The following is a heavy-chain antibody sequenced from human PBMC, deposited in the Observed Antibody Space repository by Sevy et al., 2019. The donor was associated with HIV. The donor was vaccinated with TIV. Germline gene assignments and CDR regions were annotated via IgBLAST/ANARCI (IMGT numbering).Heavy chain of an antibody. D-gene: IGHD3-22*01. J-gene: IGHJ4*02. CDR2: ISYDGSNK. CDR1: GFTFSSYA. CDR3: ARDGDSSGYSSFDY. Sequence: GGSLRLSCAASGFTFSSYAMHWVRQAPGKGLEWVAVISYDGSNKYYADSVKGRFTISRDNSKNTLYLQTNSLRAEDTAVYYCARDGDSSGYSSFDYWGQGTLVTVSS. V-gene: IGHV3-30-3*01.